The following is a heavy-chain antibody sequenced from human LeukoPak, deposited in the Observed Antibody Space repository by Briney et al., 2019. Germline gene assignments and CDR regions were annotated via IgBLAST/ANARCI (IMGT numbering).Heavy chain of an antibody. D-gene: IGHD1-14*01. CDR1: GLTFSSYS. V-gene: IGHV3-21*06. Sequence: TGGSLRLSCAASGLTFSSYSMNWVRQARGKGLEWVSSISSSTIYIYDADSVKGRFTISRDNAKNTLYLEMNSLRAEDTAMYYCARENSGEGFDYWSQGTLVTVSS. J-gene: IGHJ4*02. CDR3: ARENSGEGFDY. CDR2: ISSSTIYI.